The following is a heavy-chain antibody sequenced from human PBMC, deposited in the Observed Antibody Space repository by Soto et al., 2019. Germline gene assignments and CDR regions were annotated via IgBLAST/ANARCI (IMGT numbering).Heavy chain of an antibody. D-gene: IGHD4-17*01. CDR2: IYHSGST. CDR1: GGSISSSSYY. CDR3: ARQSVKTPQTTSRPFDY. J-gene: IGHJ4*02. Sequence: QVQLQESGPGLVKPSETLSLTCTVSGGSISSSSYYWGWVRQPPGKGLEWIGTIYHSGSTYYNPSLKNRVTISVDTSNNQFSLKLSSVTAADTAVYYFARQSVKTPQTTSRPFDYWGQGTLVTVSS. V-gene: IGHV4-39*01.